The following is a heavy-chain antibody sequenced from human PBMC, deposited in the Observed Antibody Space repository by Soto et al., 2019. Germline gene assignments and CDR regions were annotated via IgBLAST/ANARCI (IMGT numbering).Heavy chain of an antibody. V-gene: IGHV4-30-4*08. Sequence: SETLSLTCTVSGDSLSSDYYHWTWIRQSPGKGLEWIGYIHHSGSILYNPSLKSRVTISVDTSKNQFSLHLTSVTAADTAVYFCAREDDGGDSLDVWGQGTTVTVPS. CDR2: IHHSGSI. D-gene: IGHD2-21*02. CDR1: GDSLSSDYYH. J-gene: IGHJ6*02. CDR3: AREDDGGDSLDV.